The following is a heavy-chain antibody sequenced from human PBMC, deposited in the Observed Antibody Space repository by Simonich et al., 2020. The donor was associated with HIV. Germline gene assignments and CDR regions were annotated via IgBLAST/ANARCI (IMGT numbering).Heavy chain of an antibody. V-gene: IGHV3-9*01. CDR3: AKDKGAYYGSGSPVY. CDR2: ISWKSGSR. CDR1: GFTLDDYA. J-gene: IGHJ4*02. Sequence: EVQLVESGGGLVQPGRSLRLSCAASGFTLDDYAMHWVRQAPGKGVGWVSGISWKSGSRGYADSVKGRFTISRDNAKNSLYLQMNSLRAEDTALYYCAKDKGAYYGSGSPVYWGQGTLVTVSS. D-gene: IGHD3-10*01.